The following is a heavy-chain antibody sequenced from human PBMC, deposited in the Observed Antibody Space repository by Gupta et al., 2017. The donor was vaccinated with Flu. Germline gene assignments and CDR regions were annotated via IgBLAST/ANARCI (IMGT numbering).Heavy chain of an antibody. D-gene: IGHD2-15*01. J-gene: IGHJ6*02. CDR2: ISGSGGST. CDR3: AKVHCSGGSCYPYYYYYGMDV. V-gene: IGHV3-23*01. Sequence: EWVSAISGSGGSTYYADSVKGRFTISRDNSKNTLYLQMNSLRAEDTAVYYCAKVHCSGGSCYPYYYYYGMDVWGQGTTVTVSS.